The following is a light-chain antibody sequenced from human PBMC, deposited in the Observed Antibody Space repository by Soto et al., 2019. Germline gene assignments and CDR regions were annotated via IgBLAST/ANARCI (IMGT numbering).Light chain of an antibody. Sequence: EIVLTQPPCPLSVSPGDRVTLSCRASQTVNNNYLAWYQQKPGQAPRLLIYGASTPATGTPARFSGSGSGTHFTLTVSRLEPEDFAVYYCQQYGGSAPWTFGPGTKVDMK. V-gene: IGKV3-20*01. J-gene: IGKJ1*01. CDR2: GAS. CDR3: QQYGGSAPWT. CDR1: QTVNNNY.